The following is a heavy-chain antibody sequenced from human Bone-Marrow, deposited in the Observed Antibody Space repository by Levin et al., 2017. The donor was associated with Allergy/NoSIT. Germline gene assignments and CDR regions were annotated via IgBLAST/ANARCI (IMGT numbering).Heavy chain of an antibody. V-gene: IGHV3-13*01. D-gene: IGHD1-26*01. J-gene: IGHJ4*02. Sequence: GESLKISCAASGFTFSSYDMHWVRQVTGKGLEWVSTIGTAGDTYYPGSVKGRFTISRENAKNSLYLQMNSLRAGDTAVYYCARGVRIVGAKINFFDYWGQGTLVTVSS. CDR1: GFTFSSYD. CDR2: IGTAGDT. CDR3: ARGVRIVGAKINFFDY.